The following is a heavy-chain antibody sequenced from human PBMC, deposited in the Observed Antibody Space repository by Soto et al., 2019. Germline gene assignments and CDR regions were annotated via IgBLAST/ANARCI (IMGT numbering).Heavy chain of an antibody. CDR3: TRTLANFDY. CDR2: ITMSADGT. J-gene: IGHJ4*02. Sequence: PGGSLRLSCAASGFTFSGYAMSWVRQAPGKGLVWVSSITMSADGTYYTDSVKGRFTISRDSSKNTVFLQMNGLRAEDTAIYYCTRTLANFDYWGQGILVTVSS. V-gene: IGHV3-23*01. CDR1: GFTFSGYA.